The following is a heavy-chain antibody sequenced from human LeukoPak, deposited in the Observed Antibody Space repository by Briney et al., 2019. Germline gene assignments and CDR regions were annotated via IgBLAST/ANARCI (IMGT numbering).Heavy chain of an antibody. Sequence: PGGSLRLSCAASGFTFSSYAMSWVRQAPGKGLEWVSAISGSGGSTYYADSVKGRFTISRDNSKNTLYLQMSSLRAEDTAVYYCAKDAQSEYYYDSSGYFDYWGQGTLVTVSS. D-gene: IGHD3-22*01. CDR2: ISGSGGST. CDR1: GFTFSSYA. J-gene: IGHJ4*02. CDR3: AKDAQSEYYYDSSGYFDY. V-gene: IGHV3-23*01.